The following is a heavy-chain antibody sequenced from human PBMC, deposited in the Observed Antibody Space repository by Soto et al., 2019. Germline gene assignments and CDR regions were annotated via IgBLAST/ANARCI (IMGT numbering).Heavy chain of an antibody. CDR3: AREEGTELDF. V-gene: IGHV1-2*02. J-gene: IGHJ4*02. D-gene: IGHD1-7*01. CDR2: INPKNGCT. Sequence: QVRLVQSGAEVKKPGASVKVTCKPSGYTFTDAYIHWVRQAPGQGLEWLGWINPKNGCTNYAQKFQGRVTMTRDTSSSTAFMELSSLISNDTAVYYCAREEGTELDFWGQGTLVTVSS. CDR1: GYTFTDAY.